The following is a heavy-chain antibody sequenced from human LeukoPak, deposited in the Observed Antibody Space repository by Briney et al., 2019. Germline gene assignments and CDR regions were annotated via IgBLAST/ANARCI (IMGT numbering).Heavy chain of an antibody. CDR3: ARWDGGVSPFDS. Sequence: SETLSLTCTVSGGSIGTDYWTWIRQPPGKGLEWIGYIYYSGSTNYNPSLKSRVTLSVDTSKNQFSLKLNSVTAADTAVYYCARWDGGVSPFDSWGQGTLVTVSS. D-gene: IGHD4-23*01. J-gene: IGHJ4*02. V-gene: IGHV4-59*01. CDR2: IYYSGST. CDR1: GGSIGTDY.